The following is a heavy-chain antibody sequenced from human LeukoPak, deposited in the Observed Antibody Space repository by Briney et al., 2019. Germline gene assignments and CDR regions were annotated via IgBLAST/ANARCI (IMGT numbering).Heavy chain of an antibody. J-gene: IGHJ4*02. CDR2: INHSGST. CDR1: GGSFSGYY. Sequence: PSETLSLTCAVYGGSFSGYYWSWIRQPPGKGLEWIGEINHSGSTYYNPSLKSRVTISVDTSKNQFSLKLSSVTAADTAVYYCARFMTTVTSLYFDYWGQGTLVTVSS. D-gene: IGHD4-11*01. V-gene: IGHV4-34*01. CDR3: ARFMTTVTSLYFDY.